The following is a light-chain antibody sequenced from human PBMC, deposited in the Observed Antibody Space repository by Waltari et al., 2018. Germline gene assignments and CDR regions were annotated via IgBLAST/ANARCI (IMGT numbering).Light chain of an antibody. CDR1: QSVRTS. J-gene: IGKJ4*01. CDR3: QQRSTWPLT. CDR2: DAS. Sequence: EIVLTHSPATLSLSPGERATTSCRPCQSVRTSLAWYQQKPGQAPRLLIYDASNRATGIPARFSGSGSATDFTLTISSLEAEDFAAYYCQQRSTWPLTFGGGTKVEIK. V-gene: IGKV3-11*01.